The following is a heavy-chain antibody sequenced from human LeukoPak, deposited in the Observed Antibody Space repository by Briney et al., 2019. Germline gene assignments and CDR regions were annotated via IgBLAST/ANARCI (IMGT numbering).Heavy chain of an antibody. V-gene: IGHV3-48*01. CDR1: GFTFSSYE. D-gene: IGHD3-9*01. CDR2: ISSSSSTI. Sequence: GGSLRLSCAASGFTFSSYEMNWVRQAPGKGLEWVSYISSSSSTIYYADSVKGRFTISRDNAKNSLYLQMNSLRAEDTAVYYCARVYYDILTGCSNFDYWGQGTLVTVSS. J-gene: IGHJ4*02. CDR3: ARVYYDILTGCSNFDY.